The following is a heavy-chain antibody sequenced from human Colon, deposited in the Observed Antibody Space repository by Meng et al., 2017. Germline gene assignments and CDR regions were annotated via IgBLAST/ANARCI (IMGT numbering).Heavy chain of an antibody. CDR1: GGSFSDYY. Sequence: QVQLQQWGAGLVKPSERLSLTCAVYGGSFSDYYWRWIRQPPGKGLAWIGEINHSGSTNYNPSLKSRVTISVDTSKSQFSLNVTSVSAADTAVYYCGSDPTRVTLSQLPVSWGRGTLVTVSS. J-gene: IGHJ4*02. D-gene: IGHD2-21*02. CDR3: GSDPTRVTLSQLPVS. CDR2: INHSGST. V-gene: IGHV4-34*01.